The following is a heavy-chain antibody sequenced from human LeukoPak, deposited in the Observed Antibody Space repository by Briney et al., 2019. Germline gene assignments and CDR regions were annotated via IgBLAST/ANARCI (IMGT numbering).Heavy chain of an antibody. Sequence: GGSLRLSCAASGFTFDDYGMSWVRQAPGKGLEWVSGINWNGGSTGYADSVKGRFTSSRDNAKNSLYLQMNSLRAEDTALYYCARVVSGAANDYWGQGTLVTVSS. CDR2: INWNGGST. J-gene: IGHJ4*02. V-gene: IGHV3-20*04. CDR3: ARVVSGAANDY. CDR1: GFTFDDYG. D-gene: IGHD7-27*01.